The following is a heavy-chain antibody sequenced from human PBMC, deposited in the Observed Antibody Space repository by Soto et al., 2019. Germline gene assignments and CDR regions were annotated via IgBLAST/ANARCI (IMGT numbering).Heavy chain of an antibody. Sequence: GESLKISCKGSGYSFTSYWISWVRQMPGKGLEWMGRIDPIDSYTNYSPSFQGQVTISADKSISTAYLQWSSLKASDTAMYYCASHIAAAAYGMDVWGQGTTVTVSS. CDR2: IDPIDSYT. CDR3: ASHIAAAAYGMDV. J-gene: IGHJ6*02. V-gene: IGHV5-10-1*04. D-gene: IGHD6-13*01. CDR1: GYSFTSYW.